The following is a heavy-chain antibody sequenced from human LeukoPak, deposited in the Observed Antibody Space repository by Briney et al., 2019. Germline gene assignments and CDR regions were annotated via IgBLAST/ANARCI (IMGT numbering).Heavy chain of an antibody. CDR1: GGSISSSSYY. Sequence: SETLSLTCTVSGGSISSSSYYWGWIRQPPGKGLEWIGSIYYSGSTYYNPSLKSRVTISVDTSKNQFSLKLSSVTAADTAVYYCARAGGWQWLGNWFDPWGQGILVTVSS. V-gene: IGHV4-39*07. CDR2: IYYSGST. J-gene: IGHJ5*02. D-gene: IGHD6-19*01. CDR3: ARAGGWQWLGNWFDP.